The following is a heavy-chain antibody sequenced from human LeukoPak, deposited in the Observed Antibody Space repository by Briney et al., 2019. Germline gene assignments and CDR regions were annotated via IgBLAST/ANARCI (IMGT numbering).Heavy chain of an antibody. CDR3: ATVRSSSWYRSDY. D-gene: IGHD6-13*01. Sequence: GGSLRLSCAASGFTFSSYAMSWVRQAPGKGLEWISAISNSGGSTYYADSVEGRFTISRDNSKNTLYLQVNSLRAEDTAVYYCATVRSSSWYRSDYWGQGTLVTVSS. CDR2: ISNSGGST. CDR1: GFTFSSYA. V-gene: IGHV3-23*01. J-gene: IGHJ4*02.